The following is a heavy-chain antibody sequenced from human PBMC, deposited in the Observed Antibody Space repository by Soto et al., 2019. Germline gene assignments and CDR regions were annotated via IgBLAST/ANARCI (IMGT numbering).Heavy chain of an antibody. Sequence: GGSLRLSCAASGFTFSSYSMNWVRQAPGKGLEWVSSISSSSSYIYYADSVKGRFTISRDNAKNSLYLQMNSLRVEDTAVYYCARDASIAAEMDYWGQGTLVTVSS. CDR1: GFTFSSYS. D-gene: IGHD6-13*01. CDR2: ISSSSSYI. J-gene: IGHJ4*02. V-gene: IGHV3-21*01. CDR3: ARDASIAAEMDY.